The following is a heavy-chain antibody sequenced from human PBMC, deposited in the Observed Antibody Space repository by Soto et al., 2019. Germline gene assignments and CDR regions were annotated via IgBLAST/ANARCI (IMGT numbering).Heavy chain of an antibody. D-gene: IGHD6-13*01. Sequence: QVQLVQSGAEVKKPGASVKVSCKASGYTFTNYAMHWVRQAPGQRLEWMGWINAGNGNTKYSQKFQGRVTITRDTSANTAYMELSSLRSEDTAVYNCARSHRAAAPYGMDVWGQGTTVTVSS. J-gene: IGHJ6*02. CDR3: ARSHRAAAPYGMDV. CDR2: INAGNGNT. V-gene: IGHV1-3*01. CDR1: GYTFTNYA.